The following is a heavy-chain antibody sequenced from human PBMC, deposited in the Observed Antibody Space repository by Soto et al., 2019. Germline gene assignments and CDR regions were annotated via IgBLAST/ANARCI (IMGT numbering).Heavy chain of an antibody. CDR3: ARCRYCSGGSCYSDYYYYYMDV. D-gene: IGHD2-15*01. CDR1: GFTFSSYS. V-gene: IGHV3-21*01. CDR2: ISSSSSYI. Sequence: VQLVESGGGLVKPGGSLRLSCAASGFTFSSYSMNWVRQAPGKGLEWVSSISSSSSYIYYADSVKGRFTISRDNAKNSLYLQMNSLRAEDTAVYYCARCRYCSGGSCYSDYYYYYMDVWGKGTTVTVSS. J-gene: IGHJ6*03.